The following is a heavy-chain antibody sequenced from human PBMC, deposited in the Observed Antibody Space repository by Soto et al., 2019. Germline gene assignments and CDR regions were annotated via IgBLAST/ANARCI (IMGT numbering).Heavy chain of an antibody. D-gene: IGHD2-15*01. CDR2: INSDGSAT. V-gene: IGHV3-74*01. CDR1: GFTFSSYW. J-gene: IGHJ4*02. CDR3: VTGVVAANCFDY. Sequence: EVQLVDSGGDLVQPGGSLRLSCAASGFTFSSYWMHWVRQAPGKGLVWVSRINSDGSATNYADSVKGRFTISRDSAKNTLYLQMNSLRAEDTAMYFCVTGVVAANCFDYWGQGALVTVSS.